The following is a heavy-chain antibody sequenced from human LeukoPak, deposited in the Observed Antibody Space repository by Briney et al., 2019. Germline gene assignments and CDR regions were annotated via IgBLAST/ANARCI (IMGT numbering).Heavy chain of an antibody. CDR3: ASTGGSGQAGGPSFDY. V-gene: IGHV4-31*03. Sequence: SETLSLTCTVSGGSISSGGYYWSWIRQHPGKGLEWIGYIYYSGSTYYNPSLKSRVTISVDTSKNQFSLKLSSVTAADTAVYYCASTGGSGQAGGPSFDYWGQGTLVTVSS. J-gene: IGHJ4*02. CDR2: IYYSGST. D-gene: IGHD3-10*01. CDR1: GGSISSGGYY.